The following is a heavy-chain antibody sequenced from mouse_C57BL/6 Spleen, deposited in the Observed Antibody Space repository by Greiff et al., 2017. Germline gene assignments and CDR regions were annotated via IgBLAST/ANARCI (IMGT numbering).Heavy chain of an antibody. CDR1: GYSFTGYF. V-gene: IGHV1-37*01. CDR3: ARCDYDYCGYAIDY. Sequence: LVESGPELVKPGASVKISCKASGYSFTGYFMNWVKQSHGKSLEWIGRINPYNGDTFYNQKFKGKATLTVDKSSSTAHMELLSLTSEDFAVYDCARCDYDYCGYAIDYWGQGTSVTVSS. D-gene: IGHD2-4*01. CDR2: INPYNGDT. J-gene: IGHJ4*01.